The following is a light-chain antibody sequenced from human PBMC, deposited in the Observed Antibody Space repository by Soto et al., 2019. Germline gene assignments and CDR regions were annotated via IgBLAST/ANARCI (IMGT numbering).Light chain of an antibody. CDR3: SSYTTSSTLYV. CDR2: DVS. Sequence: QSALTQPASVSGSPGQSITISCTGTSSDVGGYNYVSWYQQHPGKAPKVIIYDVSRRPSGVSNRFSGSKSDNTASLTISGLRAEDEADYYCSSYTTSSTLYVFGTGTKVTVL. CDR1: SSDVGGYNY. J-gene: IGLJ1*01. V-gene: IGLV2-14*03.